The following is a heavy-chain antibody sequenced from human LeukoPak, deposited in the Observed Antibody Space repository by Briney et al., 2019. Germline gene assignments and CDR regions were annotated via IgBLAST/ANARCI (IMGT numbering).Heavy chain of an antibody. J-gene: IGHJ4*02. D-gene: IGHD3-9*01. CDR2: IIPIFGTA. CDR1: GGTFSSYA. Sequence: GASVKLSCKASGGTFSSYAVSWVRQAPGQGLEWMGGIIPIFGTANYAQKFQGRVTITADESTSKAYMELSSLRSEDTAVYYCARDARSVLRYFDWSVLFDYWGQGTLVTVSS. V-gene: IGHV1-69*13. CDR3: ARDARSVLRYFDWSVLFDY.